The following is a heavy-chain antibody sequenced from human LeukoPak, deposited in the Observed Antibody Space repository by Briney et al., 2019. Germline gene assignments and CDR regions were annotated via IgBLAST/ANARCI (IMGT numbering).Heavy chain of an antibody. V-gene: IGHV4-38-2*02. CDR1: GYSISSGYY. CDR2: IYHSGRT. J-gene: IGHJ4*02. D-gene: IGHD6-13*01. Sequence: SETLSLTCTVSGYSISSGYYWGWIRQPPGKGLEWIGSIYHSGRTFYNPSLKSRVTISVDTSKNQFSLKLSSVTAADTAVYYCARVSSSWTGVDYWGQGTLVTVSS. CDR3: ARVSSSWTGVDY.